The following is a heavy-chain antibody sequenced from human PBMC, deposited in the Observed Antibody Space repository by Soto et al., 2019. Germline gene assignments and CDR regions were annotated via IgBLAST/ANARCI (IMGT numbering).Heavy chain of an antibody. D-gene: IGHD2-8*01. CDR1: SGSIINNY. Sequence: QAQLQGSGPRLVKPSETLSLTCTVSSGSIINNYWCWIRQPTGQGLEWIAYIYYSGSTYDNPSLPSRVILAVDTSKNPFSLNLNSVTAADTAVYYGARHANGVTADWCQGTLVTVSS. V-gene: IGHV4-59*08. CDR2: IYYSGST. CDR3: ARHANGVTAD. J-gene: IGHJ4*02.